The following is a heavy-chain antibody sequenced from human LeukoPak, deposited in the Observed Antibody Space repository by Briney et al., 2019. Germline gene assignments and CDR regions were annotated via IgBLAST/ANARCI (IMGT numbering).Heavy chain of an antibody. V-gene: IGHV3-7*01. CDR2: IKQDGSEK. Sequence: PGGSLRLSCAASGFTFSSYWMNWVRQAPGKGLEWVANIKQDGSEKYYVDSVKGRFTISRDNAKNSLYLQMNSLRAEDTAVYYCARLPSMVRGVIGFDYWGQGTLVTVSS. J-gene: IGHJ4*02. CDR1: GFTFSSYW. CDR3: ARLPSMVRGVIGFDY. D-gene: IGHD3-10*01.